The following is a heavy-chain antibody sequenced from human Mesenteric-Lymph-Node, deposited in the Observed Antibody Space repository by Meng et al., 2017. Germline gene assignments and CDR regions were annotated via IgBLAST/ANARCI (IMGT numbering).Heavy chain of an antibody. D-gene: IGHD1-26*01. CDR1: GFTFSSYA. J-gene: IGHJ6*02. CDR2: ISYDGSNK. V-gene: IGHV3-30*01. CDR3: AREGSIVGVTSVGDMDV. Sequence: GESLKISCAASGFTFSSYAMHWVRQAPGKGLEWVAVISYDGSNKYYADSVKGRFTISRDNSKNTLYLQMNSLRAEDTAVYYCAREGSIVGVTSVGDMDVWGQGTTVTVSS.